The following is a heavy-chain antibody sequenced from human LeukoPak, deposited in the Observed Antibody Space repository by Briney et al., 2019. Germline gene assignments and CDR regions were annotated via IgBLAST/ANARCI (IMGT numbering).Heavy chain of an antibody. D-gene: IGHD3-22*01. CDR1: GFTFSSYS. V-gene: IGHV3-23*01. Sequence: GGSLRLSCAASGFTFSSYSMNWVRQAPGKGLEWVSSISGSGGTTYYADSVKGRVTISRDNSKNTLYLQMNSLRADDTAIYYCAKNRIVAFFDNWGQGTLVTVSS. CDR3: AKNRIVAFFDN. J-gene: IGHJ4*02. CDR2: ISGSGGTT.